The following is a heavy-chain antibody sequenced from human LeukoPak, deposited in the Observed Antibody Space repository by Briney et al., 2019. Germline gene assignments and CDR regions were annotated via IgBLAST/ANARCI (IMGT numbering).Heavy chain of an antibody. V-gene: IGHV3-21*01. CDR1: GFTFSSYS. D-gene: IGHD3-22*01. CDR3: ARERPDSSGYYYYDY. CDR2: ISSSSSYI. Sequence: PGGSLRLSCAASGFTFSSYSMNWVRQAPGKGLEWVSSISSSSSYIYYAGSVKGRFTISRDNAKNSLYLQMNSLRAEDTAVYYCARERPDSSGYYYYDYWGQGTLVTVSS. J-gene: IGHJ4*02.